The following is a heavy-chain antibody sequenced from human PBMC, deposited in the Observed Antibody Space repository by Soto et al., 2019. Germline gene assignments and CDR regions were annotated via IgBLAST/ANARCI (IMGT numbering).Heavy chain of an antibody. CDR3: ARPANYYDSSGYRY. CDR1: GGSISSYY. Sequence: PSETLSLTCTVSGGSISSYYWSWIRQPPGKGLEWIGYTYYSGSTNYNPSLKSRVTISVDTSKNQFSLKLSSVTAADTAVYYCARPANYYDSSGYRYWGQGTLVTVSS. D-gene: IGHD3-22*01. V-gene: IGHV4-59*01. J-gene: IGHJ4*02. CDR2: TYYSGST.